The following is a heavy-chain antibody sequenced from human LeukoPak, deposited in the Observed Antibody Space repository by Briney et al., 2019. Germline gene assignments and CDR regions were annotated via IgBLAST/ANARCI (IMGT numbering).Heavy chain of an antibody. CDR1: GFTFSAYY. Sequence: PGGSLRLSCAASGFTFSAYYMSWVRQAPGKGLVWVSRIASDGSSTTYVDSVKGRFSISRDNAKNTLYLQMNSLRVEDTAVYYCARGRPHGNDYWGQGTLVTVSS. CDR2: IASDGSST. D-gene: IGHD4-23*01. J-gene: IGHJ4*02. V-gene: IGHV3-74*01. CDR3: ARGRPHGNDY.